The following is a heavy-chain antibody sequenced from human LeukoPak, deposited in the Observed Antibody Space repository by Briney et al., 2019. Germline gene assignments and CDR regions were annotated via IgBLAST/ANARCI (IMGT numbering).Heavy chain of an antibody. CDR2: ISYDGSNK. V-gene: IGHV3-30*18. D-gene: IGHD2-2*01. J-gene: IGHJ4*02. CDR1: GFTFSSYG. Sequence: GGSLRLSCAASGFTFSSYGMHWVRQAPGKGLEWVAVISYDGSNKYYADSVKGRFTISRDNSKNTLYLQMNSLRAEDTAVYYCAKDRSVVVPAAILDYWGQGTLVTVSS. CDR3: AKDRSVVVPAAILDY.